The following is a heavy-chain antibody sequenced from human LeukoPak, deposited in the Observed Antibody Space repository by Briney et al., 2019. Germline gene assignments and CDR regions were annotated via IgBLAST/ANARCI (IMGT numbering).Heavy chain of an antibody. CDR2: INHSGST. CDR3: AREAAAGTFYFDY. CDR1: GGSFSGYY. J-gene: IGHJ4*02. Sequence: KPSETLSLTCAVYGGSFSGYYWSWIRQPPGKGLEWIGEINHSGSTNYNPSLKSRVTMSVDTSKNQFSLKLSSVTAADTAVYYCAREAAAGTFYFDYWGQGTLVTVSS. D-gene: IGHD6-13*01. V-gene: IGHV4-34*01.